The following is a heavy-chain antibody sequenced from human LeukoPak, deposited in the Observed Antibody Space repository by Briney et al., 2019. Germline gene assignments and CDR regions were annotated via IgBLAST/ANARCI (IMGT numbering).Heavy chain of an antibody. CDR1: GFTFSSYT. Sequence: GGSLRLSCAASGFTFSSYTMNWVRQAPGKGLEWVSAISGSGVGTYYADSVKGRFTISRDNAKSSLFLQMNSLRAEDTAVCYCARDGGATMVRGVATYDSWGQGTLVTVSS. CDR3: ARDGGATMVRGVATYDS. J-gene: IGHJ4*02. V-gene: IGHV3-21*01. D-gene: IGHD3-10*01. CDR2: ISGSGVGT.